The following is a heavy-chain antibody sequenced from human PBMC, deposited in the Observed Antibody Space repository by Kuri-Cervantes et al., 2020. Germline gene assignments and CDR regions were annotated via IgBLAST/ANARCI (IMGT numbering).Heavy chain of an antibody. Sequence: GESLKISCAASGFTFSSYAMHWVRQAPGKGLEWVAVISYDGSNKYYADSVKGRFTISRDNSKNTLYLQMNSLRAEDTAVHYCASSFRAPTPNDYWGQGTTVTVSS. D-gene: IGHD3-16*01. V-gene: IGHV3-30-3*01. CDR3: ASSFRAPTPNDY. J-gene: IGHJ4*03. CDR1: GFTFSSYA. CDR2: ISYDGSNK.